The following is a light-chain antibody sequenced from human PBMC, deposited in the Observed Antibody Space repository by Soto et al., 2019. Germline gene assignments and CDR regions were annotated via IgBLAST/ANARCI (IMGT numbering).Light chain of an antibody. CDR1: QSVSSNY. J-gene: IGKJ5*01. V-gene: IGKV3D-20*02. Sequence: ESVLTQSPGTLSLSPGERATLSCRASQSVSSNYLAWYQQKPGQAPRLLIYGASTRATGIPDRFSGSGSGTDFTLTISSLEPEDFAVYYCQQRSNWPFTFGQGTRLEIK. CDR3: QQRSNWPFT. CDR2: GAS.